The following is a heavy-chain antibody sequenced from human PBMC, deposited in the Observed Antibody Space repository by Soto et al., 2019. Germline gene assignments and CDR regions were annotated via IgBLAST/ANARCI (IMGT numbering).Heavy chain of an antibody. Sequence: GGSLRLSCAASGFPFGTYPMNWVRQVPGKGLEWVSGISGSGISTFYADSVKGRFTISRDNSKNTVYLQMNRLRAEDTALYYCVKLPVTTASYYYFGMDVWGQGTTVTVSS. D-gene: IGHD4-4*01. CDR2: ISGSGIST. CDR3: VKLPVTTASYYYFGMDV. V-gene: IGHV3-23*01. CDR1: GFPFGTYP. J-gene: IGHJ6*02.